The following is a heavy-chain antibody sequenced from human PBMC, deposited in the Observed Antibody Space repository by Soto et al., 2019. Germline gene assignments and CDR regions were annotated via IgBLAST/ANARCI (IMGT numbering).Heavy chain of an antibody. D-gene: IGHD6-13*01. V-gene: IGHV5-10-1*01. CDR2: IDPSDSYT. Sequence: RGESLKISCKGSGYSFTSYWISWVRQMPGKGLEWMGRIDPSDSYTNYSPSFQGHVTISADKCISTAYLQWSSLKASDTAMYYCAVAAAFTDYYYGMDVWGQGTTVTVSS. J-gene: IGHJ6*02. CDR3: AVAAAFTDYYYGMDV. CDR1: GYSFTSYW.